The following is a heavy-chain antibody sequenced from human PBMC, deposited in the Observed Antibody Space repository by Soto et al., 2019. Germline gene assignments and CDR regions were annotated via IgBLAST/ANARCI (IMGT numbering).Heavy chain of an antibody. D-gene: IGHD2-15*01. V-gene: IGHV1-69*13. J-gene: IGHJ5*02. CDR3: ARSSATYCSGGSCQQP. CDR1: GGTFSSYA. Sequence: RASVKVSCKASGGTFSSYAISWVRQAPGQGLEWMGGIIPIFGTANYAQKFQGRVTITADESTSTAYMELSSLRSEDTAVYYCARSSATYCSGGSCQQPWGQGTPVTVSS. CDR2: IIPIFGTA.